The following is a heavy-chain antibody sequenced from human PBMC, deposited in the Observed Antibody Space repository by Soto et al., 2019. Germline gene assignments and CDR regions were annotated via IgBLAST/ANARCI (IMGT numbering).Heavy chain of an antibody. J-gene: IGHJ2*01. CDR1: GVTFSDSA. V-gene: IGHV3-73*02. Sequence: EVQLVESGGGLVQPGGSVKLSCAASGVTFSDSAIHWVRQAAGKGLEWVGRIRHKVSKYATVYPASVNGRFTISRDDSKNTAYLQMYSLKSEDTAVYYCTCLPGVDGGTEGRYFGLWGRGTLVTVSS. D-gene: IGHD1-26*01. CDR2: IRHKVSKYAT. CDR3: TCLPGVDGGTEGRYFGL.